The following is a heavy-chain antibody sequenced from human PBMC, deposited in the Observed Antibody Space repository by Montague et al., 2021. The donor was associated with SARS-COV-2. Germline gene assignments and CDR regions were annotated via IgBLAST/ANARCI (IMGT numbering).Heavy chain of an antibody. CDR2: TSYSGST. D-gene: IGHD3-3*01. CDR1: GGSISTYY. Sequence: SETLSLTCTVSGGSISTYYWSWIRQSPGKGLGCIGYTSYSGSTDYNPSLKSRVTISIDTSKNQFSLKLSSVTAADTAVYYCARWGEYYDSPYYYYAMDVWGQGTTVTVSS. V-gene: IGHV4-59*12. CDR3: ARWGEYYDSPYYYYAMDV. J-gene: IGHJ6*02.